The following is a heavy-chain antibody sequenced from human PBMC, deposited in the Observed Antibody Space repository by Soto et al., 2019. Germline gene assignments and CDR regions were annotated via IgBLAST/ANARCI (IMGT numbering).Heavy chain of an antibody. Sequence: SETLSLTCTVPGGSISSYYWSWIRQPPGKGLEWIGYIYYSGSTNYNPSLKSRVTISVDTSKNQFSLKLSSVTAADTAVYYCAREYSSENWFDPWGQGTLVTVSS. CDR3: AREYSSENWFDP. CDR1: GGSISSYY. CDR2: IYYSGST. J-gene: IGHJ5*02. D-gene: IGHD6-25*01. V-gene: IGHV4-59*01.